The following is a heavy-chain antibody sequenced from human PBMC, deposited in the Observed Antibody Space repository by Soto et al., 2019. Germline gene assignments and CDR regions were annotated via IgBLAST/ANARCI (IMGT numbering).Heavy chain of an antibody. D-gene: IGHD3-10*01. J-gene: IGHJ4*02. Sequence: SETLSLTCTVSGGSINSYFWSWIRQSPGKGLEWIGHIYYSGSTSYSPSLKSRVSISVDTSKNQFSLEVHSVTAADTAVYYCARAGTNMVQFDYWGQGTQVTVSS. V-gene: IGHV4-59*01. CDR1: GGSINSYF. CDR2: IYYSGST. CDR3: ARAGTNMVQFDY.